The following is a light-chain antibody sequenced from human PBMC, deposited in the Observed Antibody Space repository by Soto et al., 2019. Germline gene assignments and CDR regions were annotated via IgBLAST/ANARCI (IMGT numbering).Light chain of an antibody. J-gene: IGKJ2*01. V-gene: IGKV4-1*01. CDR3: QQYYSTPYT. Sequence: DIVMTQSPDSLAVSLGERATINCKSSQSVLYNSNNKNYLAWYQQKPGQPPKLLIYWASTRESGVPDRFSGSGSGTDFTLTISSLQAEDMAVYYCQQYYSTPYTFGQGTRLEIK. CDR2: WAS. CDR1: QSVLYNSNNKNY.